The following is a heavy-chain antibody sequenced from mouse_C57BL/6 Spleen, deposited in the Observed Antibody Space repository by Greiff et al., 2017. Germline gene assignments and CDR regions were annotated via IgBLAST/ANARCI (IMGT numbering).Heavy chain of an antibody. V-gene: IGHV5-4*01. Sequence: EVMLVESGGGLVKPGGSLKLSCAASGFTFSSYAMSWVRQTPEKRLEWVATISDGGSYTYYPDNVKGRFTISRDNAKNNLYLQMSHLKSEDTAMYYCARDRDWDVDYAMDYWGQGTSVTVSA. J-gene: IGHJ4*01. D-gene: IGHD4-1*01. CDR2: ISDGGSYT. CDR3: ARDRDWDVDYAMDY. CDR1: GFTFSSYA.